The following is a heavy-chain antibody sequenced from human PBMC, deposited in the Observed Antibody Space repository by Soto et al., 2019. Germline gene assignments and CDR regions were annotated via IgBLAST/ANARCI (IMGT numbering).Heavy chain of an antibody. CDR1: ADSISNYY. CDR2: IYYRGST. CDR3: ARHLWVGSSWYLGALDI. Sequence: QVQLQESGPGLVKPSETLSLTCTVSADSISNYYWSWIRQPPGKGLEWIGYIYYRGSTHYNPSLTSRVTISVDTSKNQFSLKLSSVTAADTAVYYCARHLWVGSSWYLGALDIWGQGTMVTVSS. D-gene: IGHD6-13*01. V-gene: IGHV4-59*08. J-gene: IGHJ3*02.